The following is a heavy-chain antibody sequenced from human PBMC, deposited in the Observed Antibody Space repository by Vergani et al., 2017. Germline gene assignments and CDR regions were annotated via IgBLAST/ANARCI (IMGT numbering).Heavy chain of an antibody. Sequence: EVQLLESGGGLVQPGGSLRLSCAASGFTFSSYAMSWVRQAPGKGLEWVSAISGSGGSPYYADSVKGRFTISRDNAKNTLYLQMNSLRAEDTAVYYCAKGGSSLGYYYYYMDVWGKGTTVTVSS. CDR2: ISGSGGSP. CDR1: GFTFSSYA. J-gene: IGHJ6*03. D-gene: IGHD2-2*01. V-gene: IGHV3-23*01. CDR3: AKGGSSLGYYYYYMDV.